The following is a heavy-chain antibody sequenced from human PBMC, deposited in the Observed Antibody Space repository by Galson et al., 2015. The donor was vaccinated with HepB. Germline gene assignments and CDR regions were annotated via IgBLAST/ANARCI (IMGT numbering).Heavy chain of an antibody. CDR1: GGSISSSSYY. D-gene: IGHD1-1*01. CDR2: IKQDGSEK. CDR3: AREGTGDYDY. J-gene: IGHJ4*02. Sequence: ETLSLTCTVSGGSISSSSYYWGWVRQAPGKGLEWVANIKQDGSEKYYVDSVKGRFTISRDNAKNSLYLQMNSLRAEDTAVYYCAREGTGDYDYWGQGTLVTVSS. V-gene: IGHV3-7*01.